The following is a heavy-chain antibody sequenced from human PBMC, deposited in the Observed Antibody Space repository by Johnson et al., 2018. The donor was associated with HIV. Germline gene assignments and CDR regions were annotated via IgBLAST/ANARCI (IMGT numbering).Heavy chain of an antibody. CDR1: GFSVSSNY. CDR3: AKDHRITIFGVVIGDDAFDI. CDR2: IYSGGST. V-gene: IGHV3-66*01. Sequence: VQLMESGGGLVQPGGSLRLSCAASGFSVSSNYMSWVRQAPGKGLEWVSVIYSGGSTYYADAVKGRFTISTDNSKNTLYLQMNSLRAEDTAVYYCAKDHRITIFGVVIGDDAFDIWGQGTMVTVSS. J-gene: IGHJ3*02. D-gene: IGHD3-3*01.